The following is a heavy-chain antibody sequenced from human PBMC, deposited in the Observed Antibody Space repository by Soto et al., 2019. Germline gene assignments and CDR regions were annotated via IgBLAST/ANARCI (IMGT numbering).Heavy chain of an antibody. Sequence: VPVKVSCKASGYTLTSYAMHWGRQAPGQRLEWMGWINAGNSNTKCSEKFQGRVTITRATSASTAYMALSSLSPEDRAVYYCARRLLSGCSSGWYNYLGYRGQRTLVSV. V-gene: IGHV1-3*01. D-gene: IGHD6-19*01. CDR1: GYTLTSYA. J-gene: IGHJ4*02. CDR3: ARRLLSGCSSGWYNYLGY. CDR2: INAGNSNT.